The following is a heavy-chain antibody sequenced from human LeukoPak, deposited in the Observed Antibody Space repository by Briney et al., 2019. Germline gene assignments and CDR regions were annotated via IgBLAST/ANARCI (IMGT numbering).Heavy chain of an antibody. CDR2: INQDGSNT. V-gene: IGHV3-74*01. Sequence: GGSLRLSCAASGFSFSSHWMHWVRQVPGKGLVWVSRINQDGSNTFYADSVKGRFTTSRDNAKNTLYLQMNSLGVEDTAVYYCARDLHWGASDYSGQGTLVTVSS. CDR3: ARDLHWGASDY. CDR1: GFSFSSHW. D-gene: IGHD1-26*01. J-gene: IGHJ4*02.